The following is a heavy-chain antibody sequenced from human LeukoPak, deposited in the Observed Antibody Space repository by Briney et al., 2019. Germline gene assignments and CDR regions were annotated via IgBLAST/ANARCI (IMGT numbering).Heavy chain of an antibody. Sequence: SETLSLTCAVYGGSFSGYYWSWIRQPPGKGLEWIGEINHSGSTNYNPSLKSRVTISVDTSKTQFSLKLSSVTAADTAVYYCARGWGAAAPFDIWGQGTMVTVSS. V-gene: IGHV4-34*01. CDR3: ARGWGAAAPFDI. J-gene: IGHJ3*02. CDR2: INHSGST. D-gene: IGHD6-13*01. CDR1: GGSFSGYY.